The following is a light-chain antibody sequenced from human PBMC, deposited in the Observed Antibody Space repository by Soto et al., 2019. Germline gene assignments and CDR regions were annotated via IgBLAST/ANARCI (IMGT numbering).Light chain of an antibody. CDR2: EVS. CDR3: SSYAGIPNRV. CDR1: SSDVGGYNY. Sequence: QSALTQPPSASGSPGQSVTISCTGTSSDVGGYNYDSWYQQNPGKAPKLMIYEVSKRLSGVSDRFSGSKSGNTASLTFSGLQAEDEADCYCSSYAGIPNRVFGGGTNLTVL. J-gene: IGLJ3*02. V-gene: IGLV2-8*01.